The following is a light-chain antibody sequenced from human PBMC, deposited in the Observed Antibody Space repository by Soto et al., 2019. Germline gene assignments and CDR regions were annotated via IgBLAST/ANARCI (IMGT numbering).Light chain of an antibody. CDR1: QTISSW. J-gene: IGKJ1*01. Sequence: DIQMSQSPSTLSGSVGDRVTITCRASQTISSWLAWYQQKPGKAPKLLIYKASTLKSGVPSRFSGSGSGTAFTLTISNVQPEDFATYYCQQYYSYPRTFGQGTKVDIK. CDR3: QQYYSYPRT. CDR2: KAS. V-gene: IGKV1-5*03.